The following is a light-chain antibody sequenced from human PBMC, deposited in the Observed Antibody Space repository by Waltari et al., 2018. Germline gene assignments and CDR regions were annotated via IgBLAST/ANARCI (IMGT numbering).Light chain of an antibody. CDR2: DVS. V-gene: IGLV2-14*01. CDR3: ASYTSGSTHVA. Sequence: QSALTPPASVSGSPGQSITISCTGTSSDIGAYHYVPWYQQFPGKAPKLIIYDVSKRPSGVSNRFSGSKAGDSASLTISGLQVDDEAHYHCASYTSGSTHVAFGGGTQVTVL. CDR1: SSDIGAYHY. J-gene: IGLJ2*01.